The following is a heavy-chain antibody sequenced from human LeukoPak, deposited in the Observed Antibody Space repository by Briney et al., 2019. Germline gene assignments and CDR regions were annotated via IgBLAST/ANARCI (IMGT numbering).Heavy chain of an antibody. CDR1: GFTSSSHR. J-gene: IGHJ4*02. V-gene: IGHV3-74*01. CDR2: INSDGSST. Sequence: GGSLRLSCAASGFTSSSHRMHWVRHAPGKGLVWVSRINSDGSSTSYADSVKGRFTISRDNARNTLYLQMSSLRAEDTAVYYCARHDTSGWYAFDYWGQGTLVTVSS. D-gene: IGHD6-19*01. CDR3: ARHDTSGWYAFDY.